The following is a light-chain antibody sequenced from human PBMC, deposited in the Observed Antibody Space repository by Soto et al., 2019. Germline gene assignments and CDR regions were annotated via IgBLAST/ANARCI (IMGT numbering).Light chain of an antibody. Sequence: DIQMTQSPSSLSASFFYRVTITCRASRTIDNYLNWYQQKPGRAPELLVYATSSLQSGVPSRFTGGGSGTHFTLTISGLQPEDFATYFCQQSYNTPITFGQGTRLEIK. J-gene: IGKJ5*01. CDR3: QQSYNTPIT. CDR2: ATS. CDR1: RTIDNY. V-gene: IGKV1-39*01.